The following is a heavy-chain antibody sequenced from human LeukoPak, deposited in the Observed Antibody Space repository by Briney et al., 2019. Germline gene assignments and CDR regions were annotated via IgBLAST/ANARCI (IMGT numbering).Heavy chain of an antibody. J-gene: IGHJ4*02. CDR3: EREGYYYDSSGYYFDY. D-gene: IGHD3-22*01. Sequence: GGSLRLSCAASGFTFSSYWMSWVRQAPGKGLEWVANIKQDGSEKYYVDSVKGRFTISRDNAKNSLYLQMNSLRAEDTAVYYCEREGYYYDSSGYYFDYWGQGTLVTVSS. CDR1: GFTFSSYW. CDR2: IKQDGSEK. V-gene: IGHV3-7*01.